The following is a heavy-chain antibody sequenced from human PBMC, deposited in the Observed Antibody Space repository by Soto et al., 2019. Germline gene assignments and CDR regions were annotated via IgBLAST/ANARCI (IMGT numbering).Heavy chain of an antibody. J-gene: IGHJ4*02. V-gene: IGHV3-48*03. Sequence: EVQLVESGGALGQPGGSLRLSCTASGFTFSSYHMNWVRQAPGEGLEWVSHISSGGGNMSYADSVKGRFTISRDNAKNSLVLQMNSLRAEDTALYCCVREGVYESFDYWGQGTLVTVSS. CDR3: VREGVYESFDY. D-gene: IGHD5-12*01. CDR1: GFTFSSYH. CDR2: ISSGGGNM.